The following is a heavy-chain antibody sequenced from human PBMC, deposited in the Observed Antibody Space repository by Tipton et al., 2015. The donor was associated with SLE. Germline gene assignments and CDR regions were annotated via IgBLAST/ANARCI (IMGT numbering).Heavy chain of an antibody. J-gene: IGHJ4*02. CDR2: INHSGST. Sequence: TLSLTCAVYGGSFSSYYWSWIRQPPGKGLEWIGEINHSGSTNFNPSLKSRVTISVDTSKNQFSLKLNSVTAADTAVYFCARDPNGGYGTFDFWGQGALVTVSS. D-gene: IGHD4-17*01. V-gene: IGHV4-34*01. CDR3: ARDPNGGYGTFDF. CDR1: GGSFSSYY.